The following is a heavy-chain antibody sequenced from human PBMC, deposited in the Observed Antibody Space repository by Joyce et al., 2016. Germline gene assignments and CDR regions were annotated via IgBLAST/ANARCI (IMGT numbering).Heavy chain of an antibody. V-gene: IGHV3-21*01. Sequence: EVQLVESGGGLVKPGGSLRPSGAAFGFKFSSYSMRWVRQAAGKVLWWVSYRSRSSAYIKYTDSVKGGFTISRDNAKSSLYLQMNSLRVEDTTVYYCAMSSYTNGIFDYWGEGTLVTVSS. D-gene: IGHD2-8*01. J-gene: IGHJ4*02. CDR2: RSRSSAYI. CDR3: AMSSYTNGIFDY. CDR1: GFKFSSYS.